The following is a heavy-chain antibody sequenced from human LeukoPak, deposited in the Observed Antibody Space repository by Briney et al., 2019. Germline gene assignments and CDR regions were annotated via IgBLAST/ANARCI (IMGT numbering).Heavy chain of an antibody. CDR1: GASVNNGPFF. V-gene: IGHV4-31*11. CDR3: AREECSGTCYVSY. CDR2: IHSIGST. D-gene: IGHD2-2*01. J-gene: IGHJ4*02. Sequence: SQTLSLTCAVSGASVNNGPFFWTWIRQHPEKGLEWIGYIHSIGSTYYNPSHKSRIAISLGTSKNQFSLRLSSVTAADTAVYYCAREECSGTCYVSYWGQGALVTVSS.